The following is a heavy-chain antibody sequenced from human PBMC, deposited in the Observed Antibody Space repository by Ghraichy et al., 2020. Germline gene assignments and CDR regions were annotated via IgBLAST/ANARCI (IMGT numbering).Heavy chain of an antibody. J-gene: IGHJ4*02. CDR3: AKDGCSGTTCYPDY. CDR1: GFTFSSYA. Sequence: GESLNISCAASGFTFSSYAMSWVRQAPGKGLEWVSVISGGGGYTYYADSVKGRFTISRDNSKNTLYLQMNSLSTEDTAVYYCAKDGCSGTTCYPDYWGQGTLVTVSS. CDR2: ISGGGGYT. V-gene: IGHV3-23*01. D-gene: IGHD2-2*01.